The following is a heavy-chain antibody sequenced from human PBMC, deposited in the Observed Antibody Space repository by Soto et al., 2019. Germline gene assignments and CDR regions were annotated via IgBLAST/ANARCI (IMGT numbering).Heavy chain of an antibody. V-gene: IGHV4-59*08. CDR2: VYYTGST. CDR3: ARQRYDIVTGYYNYGMDV. J-gene: IGHJ6*02. CDR1: GGSISSYY. D-gene: IGHD3-9*01. Sequence: QVQLQESGPGLVKPSETLSLTCTVSGGSISSYYWTWVRQSPGKGLEWIGYVYYTGSTNYNPSLKSRVTISIDTSKNQFTLKLSSVTAADTAVYYCARQRYDIVTGYYNYGMDVWGQGATVPVSS.